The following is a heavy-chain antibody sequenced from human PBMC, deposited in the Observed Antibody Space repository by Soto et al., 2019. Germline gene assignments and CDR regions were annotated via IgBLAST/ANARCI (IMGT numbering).Heavy chain of an antibody. CDR3: ARALNWNVPPFDP. CDR2: ISPSGDKT. V-gene: IGHV1-46*02. CDR1: GFNFNIHF. J-gene: IGHJ5*02. Sequence: QRQLLQSGAELKRPGASVKIACEASGFNFNIHFIHWVRLAPGQGLEWLGKISPSGDKTTYPEKFQERVVMTKDTSTNIVYMELTRLTSDDTAVYYCARALNWNVPPFDPWGQGTLVTVSS. D-gene: IGHD1-1*01.